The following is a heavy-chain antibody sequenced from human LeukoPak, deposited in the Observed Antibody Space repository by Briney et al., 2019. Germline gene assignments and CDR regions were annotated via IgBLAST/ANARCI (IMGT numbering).Heavy chain of an antibody. D-gene: IGHD3-3*01. CDR1: GFTFSSYG. J-gene: IGHJ4*02. CDR2: ISSSSSYI. V-gene: IGHV3-21*01. Sequence: GGSLRLSCAASGFTFSSYGMPWVRQAPGKGLEWVSSISSSSSYIYYADSVKGRFTISRDNAKNSLYLQMNSLRAEDTAVYYCARDLAPILRFDGYWGQGTLVTVSS. CDR3: ARDLAPILRFDGY.